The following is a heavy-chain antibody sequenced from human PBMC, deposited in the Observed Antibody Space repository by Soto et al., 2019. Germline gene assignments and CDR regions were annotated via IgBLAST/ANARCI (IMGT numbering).Heavy chain of an antibody. Sequence: QVQLQQWGAGPLRPLETLSLTCGVSGGSFSGYYWAWIRQSPGKGLEWIGEINDRGSINYNPSLNSRVSSSVDTSKNHYSLNLRSVTAADTAVYYCARESHDILTGPPWVWYFDLWGRGTLVPVSS. CDR3: ARESHDILTGPPWVWYFDL. CDR1: GGSFSGYY. CDR2: INDRGSI. J-gene: IGHJ2*01. D-gene: IGHD3-9*01. V-gene: IGHV4-34*01.